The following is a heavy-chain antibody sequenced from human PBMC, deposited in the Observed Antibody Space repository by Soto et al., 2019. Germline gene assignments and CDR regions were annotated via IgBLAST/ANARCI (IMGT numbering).Heavy chain of an antibody. Sequence: EVQLVESGGGLVQPGRSLRLSCAASGFTFDDYAMHWVRQAPGTGLEWVSGISWNSGSIGYADSVKGRFTISRDNAKNSLFLQMNSLRAEDTALYYCAKGDSSSFYYGMDVWGQGTTVTVSS. CDR3: AKGDSSSFYYGMDV. D-gene: IGHD6-13*01. CDR2: ISWNSGSI. CDR1: GFTFDDYA. V-gene: IGHV3-9*01. J-gene: IGHJ6*02.